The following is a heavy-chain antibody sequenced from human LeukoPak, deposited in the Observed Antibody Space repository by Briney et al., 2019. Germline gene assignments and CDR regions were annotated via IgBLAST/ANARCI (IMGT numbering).Heavy chain of an antibody. CDR2: INPNSGGT. CDR3: ARSLRGYSYGYFGY. J-gene: IGHJ4*02. CDR1: GYTFTGYY. D-gene: IGHD5-18*01. V-gene: IGHV1-2*06. Sequence: ASVKVSCKASGYTFTGYYMHWLRQAPGQGLEWMGRINPNSGGTNYAQKFQGRVTMTRNTSISTAYMELSRLRSDDTAVYYCARSLRGYSYGYFGYWGQGTLVTVSS.